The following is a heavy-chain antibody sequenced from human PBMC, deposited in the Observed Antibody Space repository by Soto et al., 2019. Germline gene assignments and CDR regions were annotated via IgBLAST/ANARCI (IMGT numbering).Heavy chain of an antibody. D-gene: IGHD2-2*01. CDR2: INVYNGNT. J-gene: IGHJ5*02. CDR1: GYTFTSYS. CDR3: ARDLAVGWFDP. V-gene: IGHV1-18*01. Sequence: QVQLVQSGAEVKKPGASVKVSCKTSGYTFTSYSISWVRQAPGQGLEWMGWINVYNGNTKYAQNLQGRVTRTTDTPTSTASMERRSLRSDDTAVYYCARDLAVGWFDPWGPGTLVTVSS.